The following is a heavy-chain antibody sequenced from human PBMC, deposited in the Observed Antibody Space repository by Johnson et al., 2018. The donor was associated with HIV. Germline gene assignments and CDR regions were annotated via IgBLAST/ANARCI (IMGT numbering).Heavy chain of an antibody. J-gene: IGHJ3*01. D-gene: IGHD2-21*01. Sequence: QVTLVESGGGVVQPGRSVRLSCAASGFSLRTYAMHWVRQPPGKGLDWVAVLSSDGISGYYSGSVKGRFTISRDNSNTPLYLQMNSLKAEDTAVYYCSRYWGGGCYPHYDALDLWGQGTMVTVSS. CDR3: SRYWGGGCYPHYDALDL. CDR1: GFSLRTYA. V-gene: IGHV3-30*01. CDR2: LSSDGISG.